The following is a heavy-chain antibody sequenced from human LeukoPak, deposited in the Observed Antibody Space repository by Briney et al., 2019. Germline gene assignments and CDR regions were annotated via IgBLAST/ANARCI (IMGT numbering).Heavy chain of an antibody. D-gene: IGHD5-18*01. J-gene: IGHJ4*02. CDR1: GGSISNYY. Sequence: SETLSLTCTVSGGSISNYYWSWIRQPPGKGLEWIGYIYYSGSTNYNPSLESRVTISVDTSKNQFSLKLSSVTAADTAVYYCARGLGYSYPVHLAGWGQGTLVTVSS. V-gene: IGHV4-59*01. CDR2: IYYSGST. CDR3: ARGLGYSYPVHLAG.